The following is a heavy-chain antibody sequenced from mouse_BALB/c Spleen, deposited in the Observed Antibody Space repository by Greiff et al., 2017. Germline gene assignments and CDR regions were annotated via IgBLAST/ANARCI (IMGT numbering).Heavy chain of an antibody. CDR2: IYPGDGDT. CDR1: GYAFSSYW. Sequence: VKLQESGAELVRPGSSVKISCKASGYAFSSYWMNWVKQRPGQGLEWIGQIYPGDGDTNYNGKFKGKATLTADKSSSTAYMQLSSLTSEDSAVYFCAREYGNYWYFDVWGAGTTVTVSS. CDR3: AREYGNYWYFDV. V-gene: IGHV1-80*01. J-gene: IGHJ1*01. D-gene: IGHD2-10*02.